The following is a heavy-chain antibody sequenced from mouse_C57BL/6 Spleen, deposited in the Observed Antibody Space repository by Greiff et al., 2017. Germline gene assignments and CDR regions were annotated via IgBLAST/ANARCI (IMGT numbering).Heavy chain of an antibody. Sequence: VQLKESGGDLVKPGGSLKLSCAASGFTFSSYGMSWVRQTPDKRLEWVATISSGGSYTYYPDSVKGRFTISRDNAKNTLYLQMSSLKSEDTAMYYCAREGLRLNAMDYWGQGTSVTVSS. J-gene: IGHJ4*01. V-gene: IGHV5-6*01. CDR3: AREGLRLNAMDY. D-gene: IGHD2-2*01. CDR2: ISSGGSYT. CDR1: GFTFSSYG.